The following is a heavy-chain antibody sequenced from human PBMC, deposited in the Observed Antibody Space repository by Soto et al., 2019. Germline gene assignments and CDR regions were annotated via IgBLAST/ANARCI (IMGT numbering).Heavy chain of an antibody. CDR3: AKGGYYSLFDI. CDR2: ISGSGGRT. D-gene: IGHD3-16*01. V-gene: IGHV3-23*01. Sequence: GGSLRLSCVASGSPFSSYAMSWVRQTPGKGLEWVSGISGSGGRTYYADSVKGRFTISRDNSNNTLSLQMHILRVEDTAVYFCAKGGYYSLFDIWGLGTMVTVSS. J-gene: IGHJ3*02. CDR1: GSPFSSYA.